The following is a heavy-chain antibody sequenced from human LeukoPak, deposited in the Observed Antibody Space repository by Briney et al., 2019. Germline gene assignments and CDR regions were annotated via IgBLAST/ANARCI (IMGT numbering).Heavy chain of an antibody. V-gene: IGHV4-59*01. CDR1: GGSFTTYY. J-gene: IGHJ5*02. CDR3: ARGGNYWPQWWFDP. Sequence: PSETLSLTCAVYGGSFTTYYWSWIRQPPGKGLEWIGYIYYTGSTSYNPSLKSRVTMSLDASKNQFSLELNSVTPADTAVYYCARGGNYWPQWWFDPWGRGTLVTVSS. CDR2: IYYTGST. D-gene: IGHD1-26*01.